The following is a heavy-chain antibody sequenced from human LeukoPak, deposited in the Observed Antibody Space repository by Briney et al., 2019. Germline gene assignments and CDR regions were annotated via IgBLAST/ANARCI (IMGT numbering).Heavy chain of an antibody. CDR3: ARVTTVVTLDY. V-gene: IGHV4-59*01. CDR2: IYYSGST. J-gene: IGHJ4*02. Sequence: SETLSLTCTVSGGSISSYYWSWIRQPPGKGLEWIGYIYYSGSTNYNPSLKSRVTISVDTSKSQFSLKLSSVTAADTAVYYCARVTTVVTLDYWGQGTLVTVSS. D-gene: IGHD4-23*01. CDR1: GGSISSYY.